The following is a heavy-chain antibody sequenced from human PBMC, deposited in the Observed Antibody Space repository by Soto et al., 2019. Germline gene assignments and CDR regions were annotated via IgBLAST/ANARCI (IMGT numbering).Heavy chain of an antibody. Sequence: EVQVVESGGGLVQPGGSLRLSCAASGFTVSRYYMSWVRQAPGKGLEWVSVLYTGGSTYYADSVNGRFTISRHNSENTLYLQMNSLRVEDTAVYYCARGDLTDVWGKGTTVTVSS. CDR2: LYTGGST. J-gene: IGHJ6*04. V-gene: IGHV3-53*04. CDR3: ARGDLTDV. CDR1: GFTVSRYY.